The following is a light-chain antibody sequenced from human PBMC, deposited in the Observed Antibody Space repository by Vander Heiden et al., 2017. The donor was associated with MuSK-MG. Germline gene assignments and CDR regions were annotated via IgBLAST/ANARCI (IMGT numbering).Light chain of an antibody. Sequence: QSALTQPASVSGSPGQSITISCTGTSNDVGGYNYVPWYQQHPGKAPKLMIYDVSSRPSGVSNRFSGSKSGNTASLTISGLQAEDEAHYFCSSYTTLTTLDFGTGTKVTVL. CDR2: DVS. V-gene: IGLV2-14*03. CDR1: SNDVGGYNY. CDR3: SSYTTLTTLD. J-gene: IGLJ1*01.